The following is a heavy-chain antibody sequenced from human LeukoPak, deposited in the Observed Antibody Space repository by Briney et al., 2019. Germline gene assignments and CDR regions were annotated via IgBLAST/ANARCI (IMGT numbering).Heavy chain of an antibody. V-gene: IGHV4-39*01. J-gene: IGHJ6*03. CDR2: VYYSGTT. Sequence: KPSETLSLTCTVSGGSVSSSSSYWVWIRQPPGRGLEWIGSVYYSGTTYYNTSLESRVTISEDTSRNRFSLMLSSVTAADTAVYYCVRQNLDYYYYYLDVWGEGTTVIVSS. D-gene: IGHD1-7*01. CDR1: GGSVSSSSSY. CDR3: VRQNLDYYYYYLDV.